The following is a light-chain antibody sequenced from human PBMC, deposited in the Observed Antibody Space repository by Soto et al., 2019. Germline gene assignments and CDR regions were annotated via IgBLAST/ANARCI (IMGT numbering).Light chain of an antibody. Sequence: QSVLTQPPSVSAAPGQNVTISCSGTSSTIGTNYVSWYQHVPGTAPKLLIYDNNKRPSGIPDRFSAFKSATSVTLAITGLQNGEEADYYCSSYEGKTTYVFGSGTKVTVL. J-gene: IGLJ1*01. V-gene: IGLV1-51*01. CDR3: SSYEGKTTYV. CDR2: DNN. CDR1: SSTIGTNY.